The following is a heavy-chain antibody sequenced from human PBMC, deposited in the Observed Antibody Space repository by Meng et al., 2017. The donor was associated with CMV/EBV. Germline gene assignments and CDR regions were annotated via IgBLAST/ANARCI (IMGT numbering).Heavy chain of an antibody. CDR2: ISAYYGNT. CDR1: GDNFTSYG. CDR3: ARGGRYYYDSSGYCDY. D-gene: IGHD3-22*01. V-gene: IGHV1-18*01. Sequence: QVKHGADVMKPVRSVKVAHKPAGDNFTSYGIIRVRQTPGEGLEWMGWISAYYGNTNYAQTLQRRVTMTTHTSTSTDYMELRSLRSYDTAVYYCARGGRYYYDSSGYCDYWGQGALVTVFS. J-gene: IGHJ4*02.